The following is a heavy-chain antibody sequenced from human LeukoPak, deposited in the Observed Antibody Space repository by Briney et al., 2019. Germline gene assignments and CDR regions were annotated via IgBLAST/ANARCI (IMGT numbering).Heavy chain of an antibody. V-gene: IGHV4-4*07. CDR1: GGSISDYY. CDR2: IYTSASGST. CDR3: ARDLKWSYGTEY. J-gene: IGHJ4*02. Sequence: SETLSLTCTVSGGSISDYYWSWIRQPAGKGLEWIGHIYTSASGSTNYNPSLKSRVTMSVDTSKNQRSLRLSSVTAADTAVYYCARDLKWSYGTEYWGQGTLVTVSS. D-gene: IGHD1-26*01.